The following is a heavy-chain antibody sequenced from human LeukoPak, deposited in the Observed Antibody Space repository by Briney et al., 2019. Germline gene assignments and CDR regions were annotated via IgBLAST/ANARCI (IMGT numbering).Heavy chain of an antibody. J-gene: IGHJ4*02. D-gene: IGHD3-9*01. CDR2: IYSDGIT. CDR3: ARGGAYDTHGVLDY. Sequence: GGSLRLSCADSAFTVNNKYMSWVRQAPGQGLEWVSVIYSDGITYYADSVQGRFTISTDNSRNTLYLQMTSLRAEDTALYYCARGGAYDTHGVLDYWGQGALVTVSS. CDR1: AFTVNNKY. V-gene: IGHV3-53*01.